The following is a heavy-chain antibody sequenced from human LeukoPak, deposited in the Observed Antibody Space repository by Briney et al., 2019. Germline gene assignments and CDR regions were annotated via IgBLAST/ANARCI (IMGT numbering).Heavy chain of an antibody. J-gene: IGHJ4*02. Sequence: GESLRLSCAASGFTFSSYAMSWVRQAPGKGLEWVSAISGSGGSTYYADSVKGRFTISRDNSKNTLYLQMNSLRAEDTAVYYCAKSKDVVPAAIYFDYWGQGTLVTVSS. CDR1: GFTFSSYA. V-gene: IGHV3-23*01. CDR3: AKSKDVVPAAIYFDY. CDR2: ISGSGGST. D-gene: IGHD2-2*02.